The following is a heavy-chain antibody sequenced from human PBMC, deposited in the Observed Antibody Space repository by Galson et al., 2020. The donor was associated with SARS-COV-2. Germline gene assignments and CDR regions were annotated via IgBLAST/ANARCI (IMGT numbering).Heavy chain of an antibody. CDR3: ARDRISAPDDFDY. Sequence: ASVKVSCQASGYSFTDYYIHWVRQAPGDGLEWMGWVNPNTGDMNYKEKFQGRVSMTRDTSISTAYMELSRLTSDDTAVYYCARDRISAPDDFDYWGQGTLVIVSS. CDR1: GYSFTDYY. D-gene: IGHD6-13*01. CDR2: VNPNTGDM. V-gene: IGHV1-2*02. J-gene: IGHJ4*02.